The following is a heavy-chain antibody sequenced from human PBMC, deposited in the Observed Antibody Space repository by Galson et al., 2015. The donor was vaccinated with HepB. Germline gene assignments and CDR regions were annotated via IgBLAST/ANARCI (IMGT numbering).Heavy chain of an antibody. V-gene: IGHV4-31*03. CDR2: IYYSGST. D-gene: IGHD2-15*01. CDR1: GGSISSGGYY. CDR3: ARGRGNLVVVAASHDYYYYGMDV. J-gene: IGHJ6*02. Sequence: TLSLTCTVSGGSISSGGYYWSWIRQHPGKGLEWIGYIYYSGSTYYNPSLKSRVTISVDTSKNQFSLKLSSVTAADTAVYYCARGRGNLVVVAASHDYYYYGMDVWGQGTTVTVSS.